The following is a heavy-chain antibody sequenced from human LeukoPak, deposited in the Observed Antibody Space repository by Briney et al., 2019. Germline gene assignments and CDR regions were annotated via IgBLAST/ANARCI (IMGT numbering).Heavy chain of an antibody. Sequence: PGGSLRLSCAASGFTSSSYSMNWVRQAPGKGLEWVSSISSSSSYIYYADSVKGRFTISRDNAKNSLYLQMNSLRAEDTAVYYCARPSSDESGNYYYMDVWGKGTTVTVSS. CDR2: ISSSSSYI. J-gene: IGHJ6*03. D-gene: IGHD6-19*01. CDR1: GFTSSSYS. CDR3: ARPSSDESGNYYYMDV. V-gene: IGHV3-21*04.